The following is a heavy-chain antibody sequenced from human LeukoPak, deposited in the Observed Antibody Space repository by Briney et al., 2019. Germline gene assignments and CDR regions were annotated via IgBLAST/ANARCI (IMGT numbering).Heavy chain of an antibody. V-gene: IGHV3-48*01. Sequence: TGGSLRLSCAASGFTFSDYNMNWYRQAPGKRLDWVSYISTHSTSIYYADSVKGRFTISRDNAKSSLYLQMNSLRADDTAVYYCARGSTVAGTRTVPSPERWGQGTLVTVPS. J-gene: IGHJ4*02. CDR2: ISTHSTSI. CDR3: ARGSTVAGTRTVPSPER. D-gene: IGHD6-19*01. CDR1: GFTFSDYN.